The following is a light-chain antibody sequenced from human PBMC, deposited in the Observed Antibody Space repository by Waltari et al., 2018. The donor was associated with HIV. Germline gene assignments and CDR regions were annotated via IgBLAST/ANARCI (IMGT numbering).Light chain of an antibody. CDR3: GTWDRFLRVGV. J-gene: IGLJ2*01. CDR2: AYD. V-gene: IGLV1-51*01. Sequence: QPVLTQPPSMSAAPGQNITIACAVTTSNLRSVFLSWYQQLQGTAPNLLIYAYDKRPSGIPDRFSGSKSGTSATLGITGLQPGDEGDYHCGTWDRFLRVGVFGGGTKLTVL. CDR1: TSNLRSVF.